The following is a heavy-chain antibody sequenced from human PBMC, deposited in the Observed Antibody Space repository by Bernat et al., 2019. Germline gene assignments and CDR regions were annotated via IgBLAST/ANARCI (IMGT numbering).Heavy chain of an antibody. CDR2: IYSGGST. Sequence: EVQLAESGGGLVQPGGSLRLSCAASGFTVSSNYMSWVRQAPGKGLEWVSVIYSGGSTYYADSVKGRFTISRDNSKNTLYLQMNSLRAEDTAVYYCARGVLESLTPLHYYYYGMDVWGQGTTVTVSS. D-gene: IGHD1-20*01. CDR1: GFTVSSNY. V-gene: IGHV3-66*01. CDR3: ARGVLESLTPLHYYYYGMDV. J-gene: IGHJ6*02.